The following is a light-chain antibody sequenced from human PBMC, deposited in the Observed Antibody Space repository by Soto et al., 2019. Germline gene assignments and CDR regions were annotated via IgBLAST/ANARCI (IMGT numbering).Light chain of an antibody. Sequence: DIQMTQSPSTLSASVGDRVTITCRASQSISSWLAWYQYKPGKAPRLVIFRSSTLQSGVPSRFSGRGSGTDFTLTISSLQPEDFATYFCQQTFSPYVSFGGGTRVEI. CDR1: QSISSW. CDR2: RSS. J-gene: IGKJ4*01. CDR3: QQTFSPYVS. V-gene: IGKV1-39*01.